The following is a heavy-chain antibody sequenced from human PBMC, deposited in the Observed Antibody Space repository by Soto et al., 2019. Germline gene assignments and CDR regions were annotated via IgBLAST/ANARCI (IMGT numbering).Heavy chain of an antibody. CDR3: TSRRDWTAVDPLDP. J-gene: IGHJ5*02. V-gene: IGHV3-73*01. CDR2: IRNKGNNYAT. D-gene: IGHD5-18*01. Sequence: GGSLRLSYAASGFTFSDSAVRWVRQASGKGLEWVGRIRNKGNNYATAYTASVKGRFTISRDDSKNTVYLQMNSLKIDDTAVYYCTSRRDWTAVDPLDPWGQGTLVTVSS. CDR1: GFTFSDSA.